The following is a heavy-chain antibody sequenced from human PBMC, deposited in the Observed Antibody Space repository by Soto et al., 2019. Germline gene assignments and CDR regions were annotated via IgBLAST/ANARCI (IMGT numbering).Heavy chain of an antibody. Sequence: SETLSLTCTVSGVSVSSGSYYWGWIRQPPGKGLEWIGSIYFSGSTYYNPSLKSRVIISVDTSKNQFSLKLTSVTAADTAVYYCARDKITGLFDYWGQGTLVTVSS. V-gene: IGHV4-39*02. CDR1: GVSVSSGSYY. CDR3: ARDKITGLFDY. CDR2: IYFSGST. D-gene: IGHD2-8*02. J-gene: IGHJ4*02.